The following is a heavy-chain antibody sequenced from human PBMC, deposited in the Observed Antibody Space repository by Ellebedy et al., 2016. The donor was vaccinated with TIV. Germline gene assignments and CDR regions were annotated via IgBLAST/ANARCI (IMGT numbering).Heavy chain of an antibody. J-gene: IGHJ4*02. CDR3: ARELRGNYFDS. Sequence: SETLSLTXAVSGDSINSGDWCSWVRPTPGKGLEWIVEIYYSGIANYNPSLKSRVSMSVDESKNHFSLNVGSLTAADTGVYYCARELRGNYFDSWGQGTLVTVSS. D-gene: IGHD3-10*01. V-gene: IGHV4-4*02. CDR1: GDSINSGDW. CDR2: IYYSGIA.